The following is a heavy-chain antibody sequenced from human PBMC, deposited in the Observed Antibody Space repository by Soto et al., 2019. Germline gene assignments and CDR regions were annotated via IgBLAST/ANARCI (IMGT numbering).Heavy chain of an antibody. V-gene: IGHV1-69*13. J-gene: IGHJ6*02. CDR2: IIPIFGTA. CDR1: GGTFSSYA. D-gene: IGHD3-3*01. CDR3: ARSNDFWSGPMDV. Sequence: ASVKVSCKASGGTFSSYAISWVRQAPGQGLEWMGGIIPIFGTANYAQKFQGRVTITADESTSTAYMELSSLRSEDTAVYYCARSNDFWSGPMDVWGQGTTVTSP.